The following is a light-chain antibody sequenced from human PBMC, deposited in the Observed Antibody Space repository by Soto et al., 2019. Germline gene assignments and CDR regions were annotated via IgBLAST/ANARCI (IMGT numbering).Light chain of an antibody. CDR2: GAS. J-gene: IGKJ1*01. CDR3: QQYGSSGT. Sequence: EIVLTQSPGTLSLSPGERGTLSFRASQYINTRLAWYQHRPGQAPRLLVYGASTGATGCPDRFSGSGSGTDFTLTISRLEPEDFAVYYCQQYGSSGTCGQGTKVDIK. CDR1: QYINTR. V-gene: IGKV3-20*01.